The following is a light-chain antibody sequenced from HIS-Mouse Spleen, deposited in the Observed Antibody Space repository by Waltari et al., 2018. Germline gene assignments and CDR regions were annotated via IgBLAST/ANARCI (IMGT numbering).Light chain of an antibody. CDR3: QAWDSSTVV. V-gene: IGLV3-1*01. CDR1: KLGDKY. CDR2: QDG. J-gene: IGLJ2*01. Sequence: SYELTQPPSVSVSPGQTASITCSGDKLGDKYACWYQQKPGQSPVLVIYQDGKLPSGFPERFAGSNSGNTATLTLSGTQAMDEADYYCQAWDSSTVVFGGGTKLTVL.